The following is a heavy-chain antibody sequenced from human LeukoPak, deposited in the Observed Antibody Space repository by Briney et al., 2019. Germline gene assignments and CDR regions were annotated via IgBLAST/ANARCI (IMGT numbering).Heavy chain of an antibody. D-gene: IGHD3-22*01. J-gene: IGHJ4*02. CDR1: GFSISDYY. Sequence: PGGSLRLSCDASGFSISDYYMSWIRQSPGKGLEWISYITSGSGSTKYADSVKGRFTISRDKAKNSVALQLNSLRAEDTAVYYCTKERRGSYYAFELWGQGTLVTVSS. CDR3: TKERRGSYYAFEL. V-gene: IGHV3-11*05. CDR2: ITSGSGST.